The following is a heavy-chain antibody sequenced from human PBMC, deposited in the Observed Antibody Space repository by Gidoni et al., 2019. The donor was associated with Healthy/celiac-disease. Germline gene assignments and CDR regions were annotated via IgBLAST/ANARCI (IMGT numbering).Heavy chain of an antibody. J-gene: IGHJ3*02. Sequence: QLQLQESGPGLVKPSETLSLTCTVSGGSISSSSYYWGWIRQHPGKGLEWIGSIYYSGSTYYNPSLKSRVTISVDTSKNQFSLKLSSVTAADTAVYYCASVTTVTTFSAFDIWGQGTMVTVSS. CDR1: GGSISSSSYY. D-gene: IGHD4-17*01. CDR2: IYYSGST. CDR3: ASVTTVTTFSAFDI. V-gene: IGHV4-39*01.